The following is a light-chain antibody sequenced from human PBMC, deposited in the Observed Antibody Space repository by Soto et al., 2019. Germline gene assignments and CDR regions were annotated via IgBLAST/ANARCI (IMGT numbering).Light chain of an antibody. J-gene: IGKJ2*01. V-gene: IGKV4-1*01. CDR3: QQYYTTPYT. Sequence: DIVMTQSPDSLAVSLGERATINCRSSQTVLYSSNNKNHLAWYQQKPGQPPKLLIYWASTRESGVPDRFSGSGSGTDFTLTISSLQAEDVAVYYCQQYYTTPYTLGQGTKLEI. CDR1: QTVLYSSNNKNH. CDR2: WAS.